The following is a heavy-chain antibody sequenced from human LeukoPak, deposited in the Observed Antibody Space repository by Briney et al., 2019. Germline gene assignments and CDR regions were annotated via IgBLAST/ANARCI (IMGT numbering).Heavy chain of an antibody. CDR2: ISYDGSNK. CDR3: ARSLFSSSQHFDY. D-gene: IGHD6-13*01. Sequence: GRSLRLSCAASGFTFSNYGMHWARQAPGRGLEWVAVISYDGSNKYYADSVKGRFTTSRDDSKNTLYVQMNSLRADDTAVYYCARSLFSSSQHFDYWGQGTLVTVSS. V-gene: IGHV3-30*03. CDR1: GFTFSNYG. J-gene: IGHJ4*02.